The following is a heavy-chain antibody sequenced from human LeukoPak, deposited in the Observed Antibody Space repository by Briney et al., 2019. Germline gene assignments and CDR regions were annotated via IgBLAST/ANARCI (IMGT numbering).Heavy chain of an antibody. CDR3: VRHGATADTDYYFDN. V-gene: IGHV4-39*01. D-gene: IGHD1-26*01. CDR1: GGSVSSRTYY. CDR2: VYYSGST. J-gene: IGHJ4*02. Sequence: SETLSLTCSVSGGSVSSRTYYWGWIRQPPGKGPEWVGSVYYSGSTYYNPLLKSRAGTSVDMSKNQFALNLTSVTAADTAVYYCVRHGATADTDYYFDNWGQGTLVTVTS.